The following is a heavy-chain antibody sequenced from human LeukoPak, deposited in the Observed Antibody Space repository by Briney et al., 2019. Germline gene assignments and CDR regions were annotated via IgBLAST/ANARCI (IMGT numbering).Heavy chain of an antibody. J-gene: IGHJ4*02. CDR1: GGSISSGSYY. V-gene: IGHV4-61*02. CDR2: IYTSGSP. D-gene: IGHD3-16*02. Sequence: SQTLSLTCTVSGGSISSGSYYWSWIRQPAGKGLEWIGRIYTSGSPNYNPSLKSRVTISVDTSKNQFSLKLSSVTAADTAVYYCAREYDYVWGSYRFYYFDYWGQGTLVTVSS. CDR3: AREYDYVWGSYRFYYFDY.